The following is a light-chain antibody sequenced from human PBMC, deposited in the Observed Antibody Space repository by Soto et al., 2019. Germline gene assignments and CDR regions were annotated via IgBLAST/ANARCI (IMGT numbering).Light chain of an antibody. CDR1: TSNIGNHY. CDR3: ATWDATLRGYV. J-gene: IGLJ1*01. CDR2: RNN. Sequence: QSVLTQPPSASGTPGQRVSISCSGSTSNIGNHYVFWYQHLPGTAPKLLIFRNNQRPSGVPDRFSGSGSGTSASLAISGTRSADESDYYCATWDATLRGYVLGTGTKVTV. V-gene: IGLV1-47*01.